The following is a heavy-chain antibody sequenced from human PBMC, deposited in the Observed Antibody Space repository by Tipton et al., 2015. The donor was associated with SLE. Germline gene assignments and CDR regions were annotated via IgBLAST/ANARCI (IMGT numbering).Heavy chain of an antibody. CDR2: AYYNGNT. CDR1: GFIFSNYA. CDR3: ARFGSGTYAYHFDT. V-gene: IGHV4-59*01. D-gene: IGHD3-10*01. J-gene: IGHJ4*02. Sequence: LRLSCAASGFIFSNYAMSWVRQAPGKGLEWIGYAYYNGNTNYNPSLKSRVTISVDMSRDQFSLKLSSVTAADTARYYCARFGSGTYAYHFDTWGQGILVSVSS.